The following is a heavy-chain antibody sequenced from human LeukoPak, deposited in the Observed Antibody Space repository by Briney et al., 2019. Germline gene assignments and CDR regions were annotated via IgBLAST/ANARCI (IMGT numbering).Heavy chain of an antibody. V-gene: IGHV3-53*01. D-gene: IGHD1/OR15-1a*01. CDR2: IYRDDST. CDR3: ARELREHGVFDI. CDR1: GFTFSSCA. J-gene: IGHJ3*02. Sequence: GGSLRLSCAASGFTFSSCAMSWVRQAPGKGLEWVSEIYRDDSTYYAASVKGRFSIFRDNSKNTVYLQMNSLSADDTAVYYCARELREHGVFDIWGQGTMVTVSS.